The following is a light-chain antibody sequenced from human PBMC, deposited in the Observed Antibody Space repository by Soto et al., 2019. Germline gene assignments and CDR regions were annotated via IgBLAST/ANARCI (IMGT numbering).Light chain of an antibody. CDR1: QGVSSSN. CDR2: GAS. J-gene: IGKJ1*01. CDR3: QHYGISPWT. Sequence: EIVLTQSPGTLSLSPGERATLSCRASQGVSSSNLAWYQQKPGQAPRLLIYGASSRASGIPDRFSGSGSGTDFTLTISSLKPEDFAVYYCQHYGISPWTFGQGTKVEIK. V-gene: IGKV3-20*01.